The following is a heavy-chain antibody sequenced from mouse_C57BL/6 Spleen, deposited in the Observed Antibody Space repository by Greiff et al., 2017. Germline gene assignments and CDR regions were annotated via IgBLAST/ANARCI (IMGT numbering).Heavy chain of an antibody. CDR1: GYTFTDHT. Sequence: VQLQQSDAELVKPGASVTISCKVSGYTFTDHTIHWMKQRPEQGLEWIGYIYPRDGSTKYNEKFKGKATLTADKSSSTAYMQLNSLTSEDSAVYFCARAPDGYSSWFAYWGQGTLVTVSA. D-gene: IGHD2-3*01. J-gene: IGHJ3*01. CDR2: IYPRDGST. CDR3: ARAPDGYSSWFAY. V-gene: IGHV1-78*01.